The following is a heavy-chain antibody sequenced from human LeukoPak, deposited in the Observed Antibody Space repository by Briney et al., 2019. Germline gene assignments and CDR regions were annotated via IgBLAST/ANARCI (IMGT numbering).Heavy chain of an antibody. J-gene: IGHJ5*02. CDR3: ARVVAAAGENWFDP. V-gene: IGHV1-69*05. D-gene: IGHD6-13*01. CDR2: IIPIFGTA. CDR1: GGTFSSYA. Sequence: SVKFSCKASGGTFSSYAISWVRQAPGQGLEWMGGIIPIFGTANYAQKFQGRVTVTTDESTGTAYMELSSLRSEDTAVYYCARVVAAAGENWFDPWGQGTLVTVSS.